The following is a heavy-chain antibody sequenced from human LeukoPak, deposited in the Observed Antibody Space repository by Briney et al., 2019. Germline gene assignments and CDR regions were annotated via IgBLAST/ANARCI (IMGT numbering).Heavy chain of an antibody. CDR3: ARRGIVNPGYDY. V-gene: IGHV4-59*08. J-gene: IGHJ4*02. Sequence: SETLSLTCTVSGGSISSYYWSWIRQPPGKGLEWIGYIYYSGSTNYNPSLKSRVTITVDTSKNQFSLKLSAVTAADTAVYYCARRGIVNPGYDYWGQGTLVTVSS. CDR1: GGSISSYY. CDR2: IYYSGST. D-gene: IGHD3-16*01.